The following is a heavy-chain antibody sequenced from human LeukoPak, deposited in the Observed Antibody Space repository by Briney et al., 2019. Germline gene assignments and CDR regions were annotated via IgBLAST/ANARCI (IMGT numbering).Heavy chain of an antibody. D-gene: IGHD2-2*02. CDR1: GYTFTSYY. V-gene: IGHV1-46*01. Sequence: ASVKVSCKASGYTFTSYYMHWVRQAPGQGLEWMGLINPSGGSTSYAQKCQGRVTMTRDTSTSTVYMELSSLRSEDTAVYYCARDREIVVVPAAIRLDYWGQGTLVTASS. CDR2: INPSGGST. J-gene: IGHJ4*02. CDR3: ARDREIVVVPAAIRLDY.